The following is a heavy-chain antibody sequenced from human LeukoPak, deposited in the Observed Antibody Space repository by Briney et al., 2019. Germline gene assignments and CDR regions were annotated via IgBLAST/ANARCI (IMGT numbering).Heavy chain of an antibody. D-gene: IGHD1-26*01. CDR3: ARGWELLDY. CDR1: GFTFSTYS. CDR2: ISSSSDYI. Sequence: GGSLRLSCAASGFTFSTYSMNWVRQAPGKGLEWVSSISSSSDYIYYADLVQGRFTISRDNAKNSLYLQMNSLRAEDTAVYYCARGWELLDYWGQGTLVTVSS. V-gene: IGHV3-21*01. J-gene: IGHJ4*02.